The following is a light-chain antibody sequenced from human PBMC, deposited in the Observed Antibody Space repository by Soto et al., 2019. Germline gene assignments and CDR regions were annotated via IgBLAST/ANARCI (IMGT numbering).Light chain of an antibody. Sequence: IPVTQSPPSLSASIKERVAIXWRASQSITTYLNWYRQKPGKAPKLLIYAASSLQSGVPSRFSGSGSETEFTLSISSLQPEDFATYFCQQIYSAPLTFGGGTKVDIK. V-gene: IGKV1-39*01. CDR3: QQIYSAPLT. CDR1: QSITTY. J-gene: IGKJ4*01. CDR2: AAS.